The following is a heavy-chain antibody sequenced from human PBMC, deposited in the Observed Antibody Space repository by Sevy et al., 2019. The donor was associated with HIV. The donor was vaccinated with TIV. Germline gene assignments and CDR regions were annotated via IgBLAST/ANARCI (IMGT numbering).Heavy chain of an antibody. V-gene: IGHV1-24*01. D-gene: IGHD3-22*01. Sequence: ASVKVSCKFSGHTLTELPSHWVRQAPGKRLEWMGRFDPEDGERIYAQMFQGRVTMTEDTSTDTAYMDLSSLRSEDTALYYCASTREYYSDNSGYFDYWGQGTLVTVSS. J-gene: IGHJ4*02. CDR1: GHTLTELP. CDR2: FDPEDGER. CDR3: ASTREYYSDNSGYFDY.